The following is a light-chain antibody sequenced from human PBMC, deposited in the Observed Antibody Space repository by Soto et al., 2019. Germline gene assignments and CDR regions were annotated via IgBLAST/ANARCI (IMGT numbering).Light chain of an antibody. V-gene: IGKV3-11*01. CDR2: DAS. CDR1: QSVSNS. J-gene: IGKJ1*01. CDR3: QQRSNWWT. Sequence: DTVLTQSPATLSLSPGDRATLSCRASQSVSNSLNWYQQKPGQAPRLLIYDASKRVTGIPARFSGSGSGTDFTLTISSLEPEDFAIYYCQQRSNWWTFGQGTKVEIK.